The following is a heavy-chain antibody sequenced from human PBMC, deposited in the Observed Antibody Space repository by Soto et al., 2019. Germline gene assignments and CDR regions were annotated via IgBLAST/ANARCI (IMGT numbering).Heavy chain of an antibody. V-gene: IGHV3-33*01. CDR3: ARGSIVAAEYGMDV. J-gene: IGHJ6*02. CDR2: IWHDGSKR. Sequence: GGSLRLSCAASGFSFSSYGMHWVRQAPGKGLEWVAVIWHDGSKRYYADSVKGRLIISRDNSKNTLYVQISSLRVEDRGVYFCARGSIVAAEYGMDVWGQGTTVTVSS. CDR1: GFSFSSYG. D-gene: IGHD6-13*01.